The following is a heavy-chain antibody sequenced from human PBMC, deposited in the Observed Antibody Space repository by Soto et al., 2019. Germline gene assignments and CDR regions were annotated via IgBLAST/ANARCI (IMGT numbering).Heavy chain of an antibody. Sequence: PSETLSLTCTVSGGSISSGGYYWSWILHHPGKGLEWIGYIYYSGSTYYNPSLKSRVTISVDTSKNQFSLKLSSVTAADTAVYYCARAYSSSWYVHFDYWGQGTLVTVS. J-gene: IGHJ4*02. CDR2: IYYSGST. V-gene: IGHV4-31*03. CDR1: GGSISSGGYY. D-gene: IGHD6-13*01. CDR3: ARAYSSSWYVHFDY.